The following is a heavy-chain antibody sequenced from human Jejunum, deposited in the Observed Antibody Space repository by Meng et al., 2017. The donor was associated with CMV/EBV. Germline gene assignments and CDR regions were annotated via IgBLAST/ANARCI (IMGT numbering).Heavy chain of an antibody. D-gene: IGHD3-9*01. CDR3: AHASGETYYDILTGYFWGHFFDY. CDR2: IYWHDDR. Sequence: EGVCWVRQPPGKALEWLALIYWHDDRRYSPSLKSRLTVTKDSSKNQVALTMTDMDPVDTATYYCAHASGETYYDILTGYFWGHFFDYWGQGALVTVSS. CDR1: EG. V-gene: IGHV2-5*01. J-gene: IGHJ4*02.